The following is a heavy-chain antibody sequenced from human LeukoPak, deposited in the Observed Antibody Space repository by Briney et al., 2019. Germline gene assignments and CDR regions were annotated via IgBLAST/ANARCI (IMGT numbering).Heavy chain of an antibody. CDR1: GGTFSSYA. J-gene: IGHJ4*02. CDR2: IIPIFGTA. V-gene: IGHV1-69*05. D-gene: IGHD5-12*01. Sequence: ASVKVSCKASGGTFSSYAISWVRQAPGQGLEWMGGIIPIFGTANYAQKFQGRVTITTDESTSTAYMELSSLRSEDTAVYYCARHRGYSGYEIDYWGQGTLVTVSS. CDR3: ARHRGYSGYEIDY.